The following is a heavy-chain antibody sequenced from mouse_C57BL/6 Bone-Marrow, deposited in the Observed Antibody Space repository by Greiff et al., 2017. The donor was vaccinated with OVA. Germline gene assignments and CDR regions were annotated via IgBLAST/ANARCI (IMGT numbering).Heavy chain of an antibody. CDR3: TSIYYDYAFAY. CDR2: IDPENGDT. J-gene: IGHJ3*01. V-gene: IGHV14-4*01. D-gene: IGHD2-4*01. Sequence: EVKVEESGAELVRPGASVKLSCTASGFNIKDDYMHWVKQRPEQGLEWIGWIDPENGDTEYASKFQGKATITADTSSNTAYLQLSSLTSEDTAVYYCTSIYYDYAFAYWGQGTLVTVSA. CDR1: GFNIKDDY.